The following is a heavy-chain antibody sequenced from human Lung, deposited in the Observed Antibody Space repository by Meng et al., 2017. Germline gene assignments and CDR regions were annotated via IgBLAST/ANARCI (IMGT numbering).Heavy chain of an antibody. CDR2: INTDTRNP. D-gene: IGHD3-22*01. CDR3: ARGDLGMSGYYYTVH. J-gene: IGHJ4*02. V-gene: IGHV7-4-1*02. CDR1: GYTFTTYA. Sequence: QVQLVQAGSELKKPGASVKISGKASGYTFTTYAMNWGRQAPGQGLEWMGWINTDTRNPTYAQGFTGRFVFSLDTSVSTAYLQISSLMAEDTAIYYCARGDLGMSGYYYTVHWGQGTLVTVSS.